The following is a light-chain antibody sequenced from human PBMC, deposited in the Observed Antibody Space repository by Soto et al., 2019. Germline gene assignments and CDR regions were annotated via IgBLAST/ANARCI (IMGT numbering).Light chain of an antibody. CDR1: QGLVYSDGNIY. V-gene: IGKV2-30*01. CDR2: MIS. CDR3: MQGTHWPLT. J-gene: IGKJ1*01. Sequence: DVVMTQSPLSLPVTLGQPASISCRSTQGLVYSDGNIYLNWFHQRPGQSPRRLIYMISNRDSGVPDRFSGSGSGTDFTLTISRVEAEDVGVYYCMQGTHWPLTFGQGTKVEVK.